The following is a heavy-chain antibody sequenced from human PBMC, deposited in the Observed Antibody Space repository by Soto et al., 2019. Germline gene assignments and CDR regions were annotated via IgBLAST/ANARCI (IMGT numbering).Heavy chain of an antibody. Sequence: GGSLRLSCAASGFTFSDYYMSWIRQAPGKGLEWVSYISSSGSTIYYADSVKGRFTISRDNAKNSLYLQMNSLRAEDTAVYYCVGDFWSGYKEDYFDYWGQGTLVTVSS. V-gene: IGHV3-11*01. CDR3: VGDFWSGYKEDYFDY. J-gene: IGHJ4*02. D-gene: IGHD3-3*01. CDR2: ISSSGSTI. CDR1: GFTFSDYY.